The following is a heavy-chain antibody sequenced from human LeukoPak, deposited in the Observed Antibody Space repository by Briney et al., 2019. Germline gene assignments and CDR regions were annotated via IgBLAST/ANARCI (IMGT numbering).Heavy chain of an antibody. CDR2: ISWNSGSI. V-gene: IGHV3-9*01. CDR1: GFTFDDYA. Sequence: GGSLRLSCAASGFTFDDYAMHWVRQAPGKGLEWVSGISWNSGSIGYADSVKGRFTISRDNAKNSLYLQMNSLRAEDTALYYCAKALRITMIVVVQGAFDIWGQGTMVTVSS. D-gene: IGHD3-22*01. CDR3: AKALRITMIVVVQGAFDI. J-gene: IGHJ3*02.